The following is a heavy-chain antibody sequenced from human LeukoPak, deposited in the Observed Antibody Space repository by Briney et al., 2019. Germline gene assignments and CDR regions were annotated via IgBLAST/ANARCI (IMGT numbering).Heavy chain of an antibody. J-gene: IGHJ6*03. CDR3: ARDSSGYYAYYYYYYYMDV. CDR1: GFTFSSYG. V-gene: IGHV3-30*02. CDR2: IRYDGSNK. Sequence: GGSLRLSCAASGFTFSSYGMHWVRQAPGKGLEWVAFIRYDGSNKYYADPVKGRFTISRDNSKNTLYLQMNSLRAEDTAVYYCARDSSGYYAYYYYYYYMDVWGKGTTVTVSS. D-gene: IGHD3-3*01.